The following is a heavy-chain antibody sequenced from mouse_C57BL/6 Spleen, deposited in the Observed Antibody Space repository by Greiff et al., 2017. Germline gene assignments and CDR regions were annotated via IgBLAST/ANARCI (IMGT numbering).Heavy chain of an antibody. CDR2: INPYNCDT. J-gene: IGHJ2*01. Sequence: EVQLQQSGPELVKPGDSVKISCKASGYSFTGYFMNWVMQSHGKSLEWIGRINPYNCDTFYKQKFKGKATLTVDKSSSTAHMELRILTSEDSAVYYCARGNSYFDYWGQGTTLTVSS. CDR3: ARGNSYFDY. V-gene: IGHV1-20*01. CDR1: GYSFTGYF.